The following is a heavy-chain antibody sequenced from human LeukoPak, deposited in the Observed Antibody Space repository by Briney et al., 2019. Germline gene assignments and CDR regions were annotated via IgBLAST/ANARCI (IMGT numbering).Heavy chain of an antibody. J-gene: IGHJ4*02. CDR2: IYYSGST. D-gene: IGHD3-22*01. V-gene: IGHV4-59*01. Sequence: SETLSFTCTVSGGSISSYYWSWIRQPPGKGLEWIGYIYYSGSTNYNPSLKSRVTISVDTSKNQFSLKLSSVTAADTAVYYCARGPDYFDGSGYPYYFDCWGQGTLVIVSS. CDR1: GGSISSYY. CDR3: ARGPDYFDGSGYPYYFDC.